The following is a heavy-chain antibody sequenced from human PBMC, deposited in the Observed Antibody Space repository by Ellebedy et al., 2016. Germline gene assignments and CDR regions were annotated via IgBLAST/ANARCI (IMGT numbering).Heavy chain of an antibody. CDR2: ISGAGTNT. J-gene: IGHJ4*02. V-gene: IGHV3-23*01. Sequence: GGSLRLXXAAAGFSFKDFFMSWVRQAPGKRLEWVSSISGAGTNTFFADSVKGRFTISRDNSKNTLYLQMNNLRVDDTALYYCRQGHYFDQWGQGALVTVSS. CDR1: GFSFKDFF. CDR3: RQGHYFDQ.